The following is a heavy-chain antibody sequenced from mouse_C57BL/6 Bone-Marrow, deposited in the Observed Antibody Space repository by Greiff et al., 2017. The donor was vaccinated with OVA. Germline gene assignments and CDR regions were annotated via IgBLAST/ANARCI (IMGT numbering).Heavy chain of an antibody. CDR3: ARTYDGYYVFDY. Sequence: VQLKESGPELVKPGASVKMSCKASGYTFTDYNMHWVKQSHGKSLEWIGYINPNNGGTSYNQKFKGKATLTVNKSSSTAYMELRSLTSEDSAVYYCARTYDGYYVFDYWGQGTTLTVSS. D-gene: IGHD2-3*01. CDR2: INPNNGGT. V-gene: IGHV1-22*01. CDR1: GYTFTDYN. J-gene: IGHJ2*01.